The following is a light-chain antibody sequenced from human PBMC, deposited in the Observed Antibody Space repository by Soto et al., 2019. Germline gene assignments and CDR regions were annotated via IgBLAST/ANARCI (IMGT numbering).Light chain of an antibody. CDR2: GAS. CDR1: QGIRNE. J-gene: IGKJ1*01. CDR3: QQTYDTPPT. V-gene: IGKV1-39*01. Sequence: IQMTQSPSSLSASVGDRVTITCRASQGIRNELGWYQQKPGKAPKLLIFGASTLQSGVPSRFSGSGSGTEFILTISSLQREDFATYYCQQTYDTPPTFGQGTKVDIK.